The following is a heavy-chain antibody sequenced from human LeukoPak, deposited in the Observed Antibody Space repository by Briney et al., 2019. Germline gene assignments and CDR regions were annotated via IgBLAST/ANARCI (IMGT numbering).Heavy chain of an antibody. CDR1: GFTFSNYA. V-gene: IGHV3-23*01. CDR3: ANHSDTAMVYAY. D-gene: IGHD5-18*01. Sequence: GGSLRLSCAASGFTFSNYAMSWVRQAPGKGLDWVSGISGSGGDTYYADSVKGRFTISRDNSKNTLNLQMNSLRAEDTAVYYCANHSDTAMVYAYWGQGTLVTVSS. CDR2: ISGSGGDT. J-gene: IGHJ4*02.